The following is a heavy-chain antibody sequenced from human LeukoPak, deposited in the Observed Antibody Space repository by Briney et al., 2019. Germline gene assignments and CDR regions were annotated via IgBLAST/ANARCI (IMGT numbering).Heavy chain of an antibody. Sequence: GASVKVSCKASGYTFTSYDTNWVRQATGQGLEWMGWMNPNSGNTGYAQKLQGRVTMTTDTSTSTAYMELRSLRSDDTAVYYCARDHYDLWSGYSHDAFDIWGQGTMVTVSS. D-gene: IGHD3-3*01. J-gene: IGHJ3*02. CDR3: ARDHYDLWSGYSHDAFDI. CDR1: GYTFTSYD. CDR2: MNPNSGNT. V-gene: IGHV1-8*01.